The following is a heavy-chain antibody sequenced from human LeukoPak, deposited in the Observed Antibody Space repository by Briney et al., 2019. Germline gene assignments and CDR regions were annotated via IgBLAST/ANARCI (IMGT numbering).Heavy chain of an antibody. J-gene: IGHJ4*02. V-gene: IGHV3-23*01. CDR2: ISGRGGST. CDR3: AKNPRYFDWLLLPADFDY. D-gene: IGHD3-9*01. Sequence: GGSLRLSCAASGFTFSSYAMSWVRQAPGKGLEWVSAISGRGGSTYYADSVKGRFTISRDNSKNTLYLQMNSLRAEDTAVYYCAKNPRYFDWLLLPADFDYWGQGTLVTVSS. CDR1: GFTFSSYA.